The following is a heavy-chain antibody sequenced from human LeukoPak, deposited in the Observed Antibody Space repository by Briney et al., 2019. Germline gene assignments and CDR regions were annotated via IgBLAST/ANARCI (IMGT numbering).Heavy chain of an antibody. J-gene: IGHJ6*02. D-gene: IGHD3-10*01. CDR3: ARDYYGSGPKDV. CDR2: IIPILGIA. CDR1: GGTFSSYT. Sequence: SVKVSCKASGGTFSSYTISWVRQAPGQGPEWMGRIIPILGIANYAQKFQGRVTITADKSTSTAYVELSSLRSEDTAVYYCARDYYGSGPKDVWGQGTTVTVSS. V-gene: IGHV1-69*04.